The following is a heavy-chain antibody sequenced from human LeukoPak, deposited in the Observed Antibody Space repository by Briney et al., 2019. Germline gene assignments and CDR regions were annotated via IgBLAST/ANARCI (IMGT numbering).Heavy chain of an antibody. J-gene: IGHJ4*02. CDR2: VSYGGSS. CDR1: GGSISGYY. D-gene: IGHD1-26*01. CDR3: ARQHTRSVVGAAHVDY. V-gene: IGHV4-59*08. Sequence: SETLSLTCNVSGGSISGYYWSWIRQPPGKTLEWVGTVSYGGSSNYNPSLESRVTISVDTSKIHFSLKLSSVTAADTAVYYCARQHTRSVVGAAHVDYWGQGTLVTVSS.